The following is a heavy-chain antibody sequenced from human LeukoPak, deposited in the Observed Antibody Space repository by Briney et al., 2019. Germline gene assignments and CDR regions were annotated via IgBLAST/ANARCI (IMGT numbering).Heavy chain of an antibody. CDR3: ASGTLRWPKGACDY. V-gene: IGHV3-48*03. J-gene: IGHJ4*02. D-gene: IGHD4-23*01. CDR2: ISSSGSTI. Sequence: GGSLRLSCAASGFTFSSYEMNWVRQAPGKGLEWVSYISSSGSTIYYADSVKGRFTISRDNAKNSLYLQMNSLRAEDTAVYYCASGTLRWPKGACDYWGQGTPVTVSS. CDR1: GFTFSSYE.